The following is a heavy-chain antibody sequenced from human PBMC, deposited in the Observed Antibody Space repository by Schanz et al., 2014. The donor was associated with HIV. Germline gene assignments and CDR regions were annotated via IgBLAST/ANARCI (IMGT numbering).Heavy chain of an antibody. V-gene: IGHV3-7*01. D-gene: IGHD3-16*01. CDR2: IKEDGSEK. Sequence: VHLVESGGGLIKPGRSQRLSCTSSGFMFGDYAMSWFRQAPGKGPEWVANIKEDGSEKYHADSVKGRFTISRDNAKNSLFLQMESLKAEDTAVYYCARDGGEVWGQGTTVTVSS. CDR1: GFMFGDYA. CDR3: ARDGGEV. J-gene: IGHJ6*02.